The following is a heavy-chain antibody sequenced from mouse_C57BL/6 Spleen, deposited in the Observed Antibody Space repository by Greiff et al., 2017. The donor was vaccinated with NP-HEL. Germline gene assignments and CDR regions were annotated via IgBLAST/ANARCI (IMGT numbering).Heavy chain of an antibody. Sequence: VQLKQSGPGLAKPSQTLSLTCSVTGYSITSDYWNWIRKFPGNKLEYMGYISYSGSTYYNPSLKSRISITRDTSKNQYYLQLNSVTTEDTATYYCARRNYGSSYGYAMDYWGQGTSVTVSS. CDR2: ISYSGST. J-gene: IGHJ4*01. V-gene: IGHV3-8*01. D-gene: IGHD1-1*01. CDR1: GYSITSDY. CDR3: ARRNYGSSYGYAMDY.